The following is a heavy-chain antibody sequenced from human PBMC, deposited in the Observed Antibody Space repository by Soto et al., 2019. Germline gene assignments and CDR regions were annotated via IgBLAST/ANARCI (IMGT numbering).Heavy chain of an antibody. J-gene: IGHJ4*02. D-gene: IGHD6-19*01. V-gene: IGHV4-31*03. CDR1: GGSISSGGYY. CDR2: IYYSGST. Sequence: SETLSLTCTVSGGSISSGGYYWSWIRQHPGKGLEWIGYIYYSGSTYYNPSLKSRVTISVDTSKNQFSLKLSSVTAADTAVYYCARGIEVAGFYYFDYWGQGTMVTVSS. CDR3: ARGIEVAGFYYFDY.